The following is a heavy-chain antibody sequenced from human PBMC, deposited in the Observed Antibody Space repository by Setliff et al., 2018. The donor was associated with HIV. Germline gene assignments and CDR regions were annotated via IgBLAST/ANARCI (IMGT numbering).Heavy chain of an antibody. D-gene: IGHD6-13*01. CDR3: ARGGLTAAGTLLLVGYFDY. CDR2: LDYSGTT. J-gene: IGHJ4*02. V-gene: IGHV4-39*02. Sequence: PSETLSLTCTVSGGSMSGSSYYWGWIRQPPGKGLEWIGSLDYSGTTYYNPSLKSRVTISVDTSRNQFSLKLSSVTAADTAVYYCARGGLTAAGTLLLVGYFDYWGQGTLVTVSS. CDR1: GGSMSGSSYY.